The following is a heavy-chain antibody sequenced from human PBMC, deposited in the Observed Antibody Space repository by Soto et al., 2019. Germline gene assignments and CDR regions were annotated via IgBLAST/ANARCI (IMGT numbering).Heavy chain of an antibody. V-gene: IGHV2-5*02. CDR1: GFSLTTSGVG. Sequence: QITLNESGPTVVKPTETLTLTCTFYGFSLTTSGVGVGWVRQSPGKAPEWLAFIYWDDDKRYSTSLKSRLTITKDTSQNQVVLTIANVDPADTATYYCAHRVLRAVFGLVTTTAIYFDFWGQGTPVVVSS. J-gene: IGHJ4*02. CDR2: IYWDDDK. CDR3: AHRVLRAVFGLVTTTAIYFDF. D-gene: IGHD3-3*01.